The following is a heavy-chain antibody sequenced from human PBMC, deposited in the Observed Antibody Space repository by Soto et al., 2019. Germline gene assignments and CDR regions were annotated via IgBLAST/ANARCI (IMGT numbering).Heavy chain of an antibody. J-gene: IGHJ4*02. CDR2: INPSGGST. V-gene: IGHV1-46*01. CDR3: ARDKGASRSSGYYLSFDY. D-gene: IGHD3-22*01. Sequence: ASVKVSCKASGYTFASYYMHWVRQAPGQGLEWMGIINPSGGSTSYAQKFQGRVTMTRDTSTSTVYMELSSLRSEDTAVYYCARDKGASRSSGYYLSFDYWGQGTLVTVSS. CDR1: GYTFASYY.